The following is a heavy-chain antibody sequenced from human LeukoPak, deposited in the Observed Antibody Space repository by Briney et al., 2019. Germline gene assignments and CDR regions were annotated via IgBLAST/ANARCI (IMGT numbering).Heavy chain of an antibody. V-gene: IGHV1-18*01. CDR1: GYTFTSYG. J-gene: IGHJ5*02. CDR2: ISAYNGNT. D-gene: IGHD3-10*01. Sequence: ASVKVSCKASGYTFTSYGISWVRQAPGQGLEWMGWISAYNGNTNYAQKLQGRVTMTTDTSTSTAYMELRSLRSDDTAVYYCARESYYYGSGSYFARLGWFDPWGQGTLVTVSS. CDR3: ARESYYYGSGSYFARLGWFDP.